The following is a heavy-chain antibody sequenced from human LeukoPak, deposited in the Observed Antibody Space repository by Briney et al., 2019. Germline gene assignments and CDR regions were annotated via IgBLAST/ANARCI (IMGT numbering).Heavy chain of an antibody. V-gene: IGHV1-46*01. CDR3: ARASLDYYGSGSYPNLDY. CDR1: GYTFTSYY. D-gene: IGHD3-10*01. CDR2: INPSGGST. Sequence: ASVKVSCKASGYTFTSYYMHWVRQAPGQGLEWMGIINPSGGSTSYAQKFQGRVTMTRDMSTSTVYMELSSLRSEDTAVYYCARASLDYYGSGSYPNLDYWGQGTLVTVSS. J-gene: IGHJ4*02.